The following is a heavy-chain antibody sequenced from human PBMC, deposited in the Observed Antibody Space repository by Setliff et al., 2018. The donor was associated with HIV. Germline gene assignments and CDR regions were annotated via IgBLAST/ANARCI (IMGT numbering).Heavy chain of an antibody. D-gene: IGHD3-10*01. V-gene: IGHV4-39*01. J-gene: IGHJ4*02. CDR3: ARHAFNGGWFGQVLLPYFDN. CDR2: VSYDGTT. Sequence: PSETLSLTCTIFGDSISSSYYSWSWIRRSPGKGLHWIGTVSYDGTTYYNPTLDSRVSISVEASRIQFSLNLTSVTASDTAFYFCARHAFNGGWFGQVLLPYFDNLGRGILVTVSS. CDR1: GDSISSSYYS.